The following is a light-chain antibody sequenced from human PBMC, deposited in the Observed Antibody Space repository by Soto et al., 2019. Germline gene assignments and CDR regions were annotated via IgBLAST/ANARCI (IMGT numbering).Light chain of an antibody. V-gene: IGLV1-40*01. CDR3: QSYDSSLSAL. CDR2: GNS. Sequence: QSVLTQPPSVSGAPGQRVTISCTGSSSNIGAGYDVHWYQQLPGTAAKLLIYGNSNRPSGVPDRFSGSKSGTSASLAITGLQAEAEADYYCQSYDSSLSALFGGGTKLTVL. J-gene: IGLJ3*02. CDR1: SSNIGAGYD.